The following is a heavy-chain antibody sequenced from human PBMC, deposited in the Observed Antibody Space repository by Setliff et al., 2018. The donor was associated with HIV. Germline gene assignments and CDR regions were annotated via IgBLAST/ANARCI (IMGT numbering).Heavy chain of an antibody. V-gene: IGHV4-34*01. CDR3: ARGVSVGQLAGGWFDP. CDR2: INHSGST. CDR1: GGSISSYY. Sequence: SETLSLTCTVSGGSISSYYWSWIRQPPGKGLEWIGEINHSGSTNYNPSLKSRVTISVDTSKNQFSLKLSSVTAADTAVYYCARGVSVGQLAGGWFDPWGQGTLVTVSS. D-gene: IGHD6-13*01. J-gene: IGHJ5*02.